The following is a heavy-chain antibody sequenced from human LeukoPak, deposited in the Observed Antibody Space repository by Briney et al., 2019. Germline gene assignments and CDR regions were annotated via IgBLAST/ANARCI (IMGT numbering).Heavy chain of an antibody. J-gene: IGHJ4*02. D-gene: IGHD1-14*01. CDR3: ARVGTGDPKRLGGDY. CDR2: IYSGGST. CDR1: GFTVSSNY. Sequence: TGGSLRLSCAASGFTVSSNYMSWVRQAPGKGLEWVSVIYSGGSTYYADSVKGRFTISRDNSKNTLYLQMNSLRAEDTAVYYCARVGTGDPKRLGGDYWGQGTLVTVSS. V-gene: IGHV3-66*01.